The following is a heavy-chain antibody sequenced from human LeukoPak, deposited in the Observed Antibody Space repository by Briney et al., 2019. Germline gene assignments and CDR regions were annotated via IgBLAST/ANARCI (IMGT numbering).Heavy chain of an antibody. CDR2: IGTVGDT. CDR3: ARAPPASGWRVDY. CDR1: GFTFSNYD. Sequence: GGSLRLSCAASGFTFSNYDMIWVRKVTGKGLVWVSSIGTVGDTHYLDFVKGRFTISRENGRNSFYLQMNDLRAGDTALYYCARAPPASGWRVDYWGQGTLVTVAS. D-gene: IGHD6-19*01. J-gene: IGHJ4*02. V-gene: IGHV3-13*04.